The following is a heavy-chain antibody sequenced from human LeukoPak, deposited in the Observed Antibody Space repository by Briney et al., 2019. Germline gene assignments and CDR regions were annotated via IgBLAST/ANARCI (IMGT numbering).Heavy chain of an antibody. CDR1: GFTFSSYA. V-gene: IGHV3-30*04. J-gene: IGHJ6*04. CDR3: ARGGRPGIQFRGFGMDV. D-gene: IGHD6-13*01. Sequence: GRSLRLSCAASGFTFSSYAMHWVRQAPGKGLEWVAIVSYDGGNKYYADSVKGRFTISRDNSINTLYLQVSSLRAEDTAVYCCARGGRPGIQFRGFGMDVWGKGTTVTVSS. CDR2: VSYDGGNK.